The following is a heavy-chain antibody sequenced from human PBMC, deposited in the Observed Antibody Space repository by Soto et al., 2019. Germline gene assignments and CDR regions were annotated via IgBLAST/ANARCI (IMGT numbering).Heavy chain of an antibody. D-gene: IGHD3-16*01. CDR2: FVPLFGTT. CDR1: GGTFSGYV. Sequence: QLVQSGSEVKKPGSSVKVSCQASGGTFSGYVVTWVRQAPGQGLEWMGEFVPLFGTTNYAQRFSGRITITAEEYTSTSYMELRTLRSDATAVYYCATHGLGVSSPPYFDNWGQGTLVTVSS. J-gene: IGHJ4*02. CDR3: ATHGLGVSSPPYFDN. V-gene: IGHV1-69*01.